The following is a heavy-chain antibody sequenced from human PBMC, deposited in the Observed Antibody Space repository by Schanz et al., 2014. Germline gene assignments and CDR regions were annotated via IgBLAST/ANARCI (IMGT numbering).Heavy chain of an antibody. J-gene: IGHJ4*02. Sequence: QVQLVESGGGVVQPGRSLRLSCVASGFTFDSYGIHWVRQAPGKGLGWVAGIWYEGSKISYADSVRGRFTISRDNFRDTAYLQMNNLRVEDTAVYYCAREEEAAVRPFRFDYWGQGTLVTVS. CDR1: GFTFDSYG. CDR3: AREEEAAVRPFRFDY. V-gene: IGHV3-33*08. CDR2: IWYEGSKI. D-gene: IGHD6-6*01.